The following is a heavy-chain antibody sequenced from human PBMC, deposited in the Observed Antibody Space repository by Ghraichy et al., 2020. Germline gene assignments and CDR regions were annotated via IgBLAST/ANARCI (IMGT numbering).Heavy chain of an antibody. Sequence: ASVKVSCKASGYTFTGYYMHWVRQAPGQGLGWMGRINPNSGGTNYAQKFQGRVTMTRDTSISTAYMELSRLRSDDTAVYYCARGDYGDLRRHYYYMDVWGKGTTVTVSS. CDR1: GYTFTGYY. J-gene: IGHJ6*03. CDR3: ARGDYGDLRRHYYYMDV. V-gene: IGHV1-2*06. CDR2: INPNSGGT. D-gene: IGHD4-17*01.